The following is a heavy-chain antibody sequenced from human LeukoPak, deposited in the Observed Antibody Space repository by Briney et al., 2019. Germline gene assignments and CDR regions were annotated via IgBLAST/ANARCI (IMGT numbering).Heavy chain of an antibody. J-gene: IGHJ4*02. D-gene: IGHD1-26*01. CDR3: ARDTRSGSYGILDY. CDR1: GYTFTSYG. CDR2: ISAYNGNT. Sequence: ASVKVSCKASGYTFTSYGISWVRQAPGQGLEWMGWISAYNGNTNYAQKLQGRVTMTTDTSTSTAFMELRSLRSDDTAVYYCARDTRSGSYGILDYWGQGTLVTVSS. V-gene: IGHV1-18*01.